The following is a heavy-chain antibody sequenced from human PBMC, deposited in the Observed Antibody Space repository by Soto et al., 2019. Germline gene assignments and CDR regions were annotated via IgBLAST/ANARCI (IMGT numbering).Heavy chain of an antibody. CDR2: IPSRGRP. J-gene: IGHJ4*02. CDR1: GASVAGGSYY. Sequence: TLSLTCSVSGASVAGGSYYWSWVRQPPGKGLEWIGYIPSRGRPFYNPSLTSRGTISADTSKNQLSLQLTSVTAADTAVYYCARDTYSGYDFGLWCRGTLVTLSS. D-gene: IGHD5-12*01. CDR3: ARDTYSGYDFGL. V-gene: IGHV4-30-4*01.